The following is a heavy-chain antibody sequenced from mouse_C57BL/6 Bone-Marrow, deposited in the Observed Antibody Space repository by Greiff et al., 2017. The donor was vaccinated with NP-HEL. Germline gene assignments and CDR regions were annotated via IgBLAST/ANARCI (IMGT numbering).Heavy chain of an antibody. Sequence: EVKVEESGGGLVQPGGSLSLSCAASGFTFTDYYMSWVRQPPGKALEWLGFIRNKANGYTSEYSASVKGRFTISRKTSQTFLYLQMNALRAEDSATYYCARYRGYGSIYEYFDVWGTGTTVTVSS. J-gene: IGHJ1*03. D-gene: IGHD1-1*01. V-gene: IGHV7-3*01. CDR2: IRNKANGYTS. CDR3: ARYRGYGSIYEYFDV. CDR1: GFTFTDYY.